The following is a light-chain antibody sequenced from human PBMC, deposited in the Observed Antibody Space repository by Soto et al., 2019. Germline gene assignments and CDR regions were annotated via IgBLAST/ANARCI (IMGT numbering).Light chain of an antibody. Sequence: QSALTQPASVSGSPGQSITISCTRTTSDVGRYNYVSWYQQHPGKAPKLIIFGVTNRPSGVSSRFSASKSGSTASLTISGLQADDEADYYCTSYTGANTVLFGGGTKLTVL. V-gene: IGLV2-14*01. CDR1: TSDVGRYNY. CDR3: TSYTGANTVL. CDR2: GVT. J-gene: IGLJ2*01.